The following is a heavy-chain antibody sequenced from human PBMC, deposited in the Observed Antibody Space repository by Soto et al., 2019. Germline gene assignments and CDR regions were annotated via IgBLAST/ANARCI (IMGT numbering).Heavy chain of an antibody. CDR2: ISGSGGST. V-gene: IGHV3-23*01. J-gene: IGHJ4*02. CDR3: AKGGDSGSYYTEDNVGFDY. CDR1: GFTFSSYA. Sequence: PGGSLRLSCAASGFTFSSYAMSWVRQAPGKGLEWVSAISGSGGSTYYADSVKGRFTISRDNSKNTLYLQMNSLRAEDTAVYYCAKGGDSGSYYTEDNVGFDYWGQGTLVTVSS. D-gene: IGHD1-26*01.